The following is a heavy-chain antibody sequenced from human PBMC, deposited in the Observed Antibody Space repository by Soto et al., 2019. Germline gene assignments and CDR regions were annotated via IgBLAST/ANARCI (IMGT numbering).Heavy chain of an antibody. V-gene: IGHV4-59*01. J-gene: IGHJ6*04. D-gene: IGHD5-12*01. CDR2: IYYSGST. Sequence: SQTLSLTCTVSGGFISSYYWSWIRQPPWKGLEWIGYIYYSGSTNYNPSLKSRVTISVDTSKNQFSLKLSSVTGADTAVYYCARQMRGATISIYYYGMDVWAKGTTVTVSS. CDR1: GGFISSYY. CDR3: ARQMRGATISIYYYGMDV.